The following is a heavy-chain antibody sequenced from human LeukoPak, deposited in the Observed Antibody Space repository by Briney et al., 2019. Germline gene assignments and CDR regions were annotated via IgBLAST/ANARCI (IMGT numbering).Heavy chain of an antibody. CDR3: ARAPYSSGLDDY. D-gene: IGHD6-19*01. CDR2: INPNSGGT. J-gene: IGHJ4*02. Sequence: AASVKVSCKASGYTFTGYYMHWVRQAPGQGLEWMGWINPNSGGTNYAQKFQGRVTMTRDTSISTAYMELSRLRSDDTAVYYCARAPYSSGLDDYWGQGTLVTVSS. CDR1: GYTFTGYY. V-gene: IGHV1-2*02.